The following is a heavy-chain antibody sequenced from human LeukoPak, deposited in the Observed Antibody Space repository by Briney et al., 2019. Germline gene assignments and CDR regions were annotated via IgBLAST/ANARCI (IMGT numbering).Heavy chain of an antibody. V-gene: IGHV5-51*01. CDR2: IYPGDSDT. Sequence: GESLKISCKGTGYSFTSYWIGWVCQMPGKGLEWMGIIYPGDSDTRYSPSFQGQVTISADKSISTAYLQWSSLKASDTAMYYCASRRVAAAGAHDAFDIWGQGTMVTVFS. D-gene: IGHD6-25*01. CDR1: GYSFTSYW. J-gene: IGHJ3*02. CDR3: ASRRVAAAGAHDAFDI.